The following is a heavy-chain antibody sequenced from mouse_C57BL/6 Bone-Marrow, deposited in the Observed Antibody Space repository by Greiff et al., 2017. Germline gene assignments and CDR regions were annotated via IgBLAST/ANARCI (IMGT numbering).Heavy chain of an antibody. CDR1: GYTFTDYY. D-gene: IGHD1-1*01. Sequence: QVQLQQSGAELVRPGASVKLSCKASGYTFTDYYINWVKQRPGQGLEWIARIYPGSGNTYYNEKFKGKATLTAEKSSITAYMQLSSLTSEDSAVYFCARWYYGSSLAMDYWGQGTSVTVSS. CDR3: ARWYYGSSLAMDY. J-gene: IGHJ4*01. V-gene: IGHV1-76*01. CDR2: IYPGSGNT.